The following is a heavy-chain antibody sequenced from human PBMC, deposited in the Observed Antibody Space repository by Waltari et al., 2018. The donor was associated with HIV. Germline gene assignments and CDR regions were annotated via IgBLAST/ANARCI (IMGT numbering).Heavy chain of an antibody. V-gene: IGHV3-74*01. Sequence: EVQLVESGGGLVQPGGSLRLSCAASGFPFSRYWMHWVRHAPGKGRVWVSRINSDGSITSHADSVKGRFTISRDNARNTLYLQMNSLGAEDTAMYYCAKGGTSGYTFGFGRWGQGTLVTVSS. J-gene: IGHJ1*01. CDR2: INSDGSIT. CDR1: GFPFSRYW. CDR3: AKGGTSGYTFGFGR. D-gene: IGHD5-18*01.